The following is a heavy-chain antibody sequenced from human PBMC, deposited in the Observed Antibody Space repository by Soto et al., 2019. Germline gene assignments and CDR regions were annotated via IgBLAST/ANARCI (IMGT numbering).Heavy chain of an antibody. Sequence: EVQLLESGGGLVQPGESLRLSCAASGFTFSSYAMTWVRQAPGKGLEWVSSISGSGDYTYFADSVKGRFTISRDNSKDTLYLQMSSLRVEDTAINYCAKDSRTHTQGWFDPWGQGTLVTVSS. CDR1: GFTFSSYA. J-gene: IGHJ5*02. CDR2: ISGSGDYT. D-gene: IGHD2-2*01. CDR3: AKDSRTHTQGWFDP. V-gene: IGHV3-23*01.